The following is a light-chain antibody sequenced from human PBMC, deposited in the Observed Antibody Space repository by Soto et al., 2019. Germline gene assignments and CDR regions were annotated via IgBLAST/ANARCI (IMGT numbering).Light chain of an antibody. CDR3: QHYYSYPPT. V-gene: IGKV1-8*01. J-gene: IGKJ5*01. CDR2: AAS. Sequence: AIRMTQSPSSFSASTGDRVTITCRASQGISSYLAWYQQKPGKAPKLLIYAASTLQSVVPSRFSGSGSGTDFTLTISCLQSEDFATYYCQHYYSYPPTFGQGTRLEIK. CDR1: QGISSY.